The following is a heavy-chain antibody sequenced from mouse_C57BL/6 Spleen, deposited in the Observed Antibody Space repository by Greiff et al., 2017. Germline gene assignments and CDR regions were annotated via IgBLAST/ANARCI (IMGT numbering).Heavy chain of an antibody. CDR1: GFTFSSYT. D-gene: IGHD2-3*01. Sequence: EVKVVESGGGLVKPGGSLKLSCAASGFTFSSYTMSWVRQTPEKRLEWVATISGGGGNTYYPDSVKGRFTISRDNAKNTLYLQMSSLRSEDTALYYCARDDGYDWYFDVWGTGTTVTVSS. V-gene: IGHV5-9*01. CDR3: ARDDGYDWYFDV. CDR2: ISGGGGNT. J-gene: IGHJ1*03.